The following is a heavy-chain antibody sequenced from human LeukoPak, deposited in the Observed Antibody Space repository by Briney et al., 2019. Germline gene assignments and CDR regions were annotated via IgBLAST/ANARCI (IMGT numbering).Heavy chain of an antibody. CDR3: ARSLRAVVVAASWFDP. Sequence: GASVKVSCKASGGTFSSYAISWVRQAPGQGLEWMGGLIPIFGTANYAQKFQGRVTITADESTSTAYMELSSLRSEDTAVYYCARSLRAVVVAASWFDPWGQGTLVTVSS. V-gene: IGHV1-69*01. J-gene: IGHJ5*02. CDR1: GGTFSSYA. D-gene: IGHD2-15*01. CDR2: LIPIFGTA.